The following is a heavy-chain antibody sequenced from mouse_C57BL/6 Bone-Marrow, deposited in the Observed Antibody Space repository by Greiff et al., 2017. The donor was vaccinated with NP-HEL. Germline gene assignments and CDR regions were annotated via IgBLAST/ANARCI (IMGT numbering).Heavy chain of an antibody. J-gene: IGHJ2*01. D-gene: IGHD2-3*01. CDR1: GYTFTSYW. CDR3: ARYDGYYGRVDY. V-gene: IGHV1-55*01. Sequence: QVQLQQPGAELVKPGASVKMSCKASGYTFTSYWITWVKQRPGQGLEWIGDIYPGSGSTNYNEKFKSKATLTVDTSSSTAYMQLSSLTSEDSAGYYCARYDGYYGRVDYWGQGTTLTVSS. CDR2: IYPGSGST.